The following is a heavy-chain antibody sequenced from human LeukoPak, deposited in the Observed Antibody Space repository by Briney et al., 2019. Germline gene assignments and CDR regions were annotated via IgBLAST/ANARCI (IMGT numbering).Heavy chain of an antibody. CDR3: ARGTHDYGDYGTFDY. D-gene: IGHD4-17*01. Sequence: PSETLSLTCAVYGGSFSGYYWSWIRQPPGKGLEWIGELNHSGSTNYNPSLKSRVTISVDTSKNQFSLKLSSVTAADTAVYYCARGTHDYGDYGTFDYWGQGTLVTVSS. CDR2: LNHSGST. CDR1: GGSFSGYY. J-gene: IGHJ4*02. V-gene: IGHV4-34*01.